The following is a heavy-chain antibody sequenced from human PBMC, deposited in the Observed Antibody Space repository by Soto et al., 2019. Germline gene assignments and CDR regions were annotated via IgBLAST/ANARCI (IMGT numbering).Heavy chain of an antibody. J-gene: IGHJ6*02. Sequence: QVQLVQSGAEVKKPGSSVKVSCKASGGTFSSYAISWVRQAPGQGLEWMGGIIPIFGTANYALKFQGRVTITAAESTSTAYTGLSNLRSEDAAVYYCAGEAVGYCSGGSCYEPGYYYNYGMDVWGQGTTVTVSS. CDR1: GGTFSSYA. CDR3: AGEAVGYCSGGSCYEPGYYYNYGMDV. V-gene: IGHV1-69*01. D-gene: IGHD2-15*01. CDR2: IIPIFGTA.